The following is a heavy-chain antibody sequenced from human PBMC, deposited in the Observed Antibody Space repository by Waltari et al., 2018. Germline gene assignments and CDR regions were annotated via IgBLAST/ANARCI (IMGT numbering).Heavy chain of an antibody. CDR2: LGYDGSNK. V-gene: IGHV3-33*01. Sequence: QVQLVESGGGVVQPGRYLRLSCEASGFTFSSYGMHWVRQTPGKGLVWGAVLGYDGSNKYYADSVKGRFTISRDNSKNTLYLQMNSLRAEDTAVYYCARDADRQWLNFDYWGQGTLVTVSS. CDR3: ARDADRQWLNFDY. CDR1: GFTFSSYG. D-gene: IGHD6-19*01. J-gene: IGHJ4*02.